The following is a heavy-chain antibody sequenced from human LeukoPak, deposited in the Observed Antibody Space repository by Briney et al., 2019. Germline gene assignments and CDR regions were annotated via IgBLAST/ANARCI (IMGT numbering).Heavy chain of an antibody. CDR2: IKQDGSEK. J-gene: IGHJ4*02. V-gene: IGHV3-7*01. Sequence: GGSLRLSCAASGFTFSSYGMHWVRQAPGKGLEWVANIKQDGSEKYYVDSVRGRFTISRDNAKNSLYLQMNSLRAEDTAVYYCARATPEDYWGQGTLVTVSS. CDR3: ARATPEDY. D-gene: IGHD1-14*01. CDR1: GFTFSSYG.